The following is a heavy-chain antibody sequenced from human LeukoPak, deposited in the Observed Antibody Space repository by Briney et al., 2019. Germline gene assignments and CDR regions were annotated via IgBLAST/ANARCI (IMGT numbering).Heavy chain of an antibody. V-gene: IGHV3-23*01. CDR1: GFTFSSYA. Sequence: PGGSLRLSCAASGFTFSSYAMSWVRQAPGKGLEWVSAISGSGGSTYYADSVKGRFTISRDNSKNTLYLQTNSLRAEDTAVYYCAKDRPRGWEGVPAAIGVPDYWGQGTLVTVSS. CDR2: ISGSGGST. D-gene: IGHD2-2*01. CDR3: AKDRPRGWEGVPAAIGVPDY. J-gene: IGHJ4*02.